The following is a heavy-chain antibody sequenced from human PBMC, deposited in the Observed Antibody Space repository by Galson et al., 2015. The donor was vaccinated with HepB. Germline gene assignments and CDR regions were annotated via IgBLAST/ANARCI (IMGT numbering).Heavy chain of an antibody. J-gene: IGHJ4*02. Sequence: SVKVSCKASGYTFTSYSLHWLRQAPGQRPEWMGWINAGNGRTRHSLTFQGRLSISRDTSTSTAYMQLSSLTSEDTAVYYCATNAARGVFFEFWGQGTLVTVSS. D-gene: IGHD3-10*01. CDR2: INAGNGRT. V-gene: IGHV1-3*01. CDR1: GYTFTSYS. CDR3: ATNAARGVFFEF.